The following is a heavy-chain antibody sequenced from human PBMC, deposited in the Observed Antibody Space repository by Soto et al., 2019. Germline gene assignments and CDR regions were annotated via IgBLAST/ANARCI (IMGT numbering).Heavy chain of an antibody. CDR1: GGTFSTSA. D-gene: IGHD3-3*02. Sequence: QVQLVQSGAEVKKPGSSVKVSCKASGGTFSTSAISWVRQAPGQGLEWVGGIMPVFATPDYAQKFQGRVTITADESTSTAYLELTSLRPDATAVYYRARDKDRPQLGGNYHYILAVWGQGTAITVSS. CDR3: ARDKDRPQLGGNYHYILAV. V-gene: IGHV1-69*12. CDR2: IMPVFATP. J-gene: IGHJ6*02.